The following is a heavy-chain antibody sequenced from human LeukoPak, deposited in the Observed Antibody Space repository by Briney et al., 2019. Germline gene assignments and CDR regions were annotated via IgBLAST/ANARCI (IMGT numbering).Heavy chain of an antibody. V-gene: IGHV3-23*01. D-gene: IGHD3-3*01. CDR3: GNYRSSIFGVANPYFDY. Sequence: PGGSLRLSCAASGFTFSSYAMSWVRQAPGKGLEWVSAISGSGGSTYYADSVKGRFTISRDNSKNTLYLQMNSLRAEDTAGYYCGNYRSSIFGVANPYFDYWGQGTLVTVSS. CDR1: GFTFSSYA. J-gene: IGHJ4*02. CDR2: ISGSGGST.